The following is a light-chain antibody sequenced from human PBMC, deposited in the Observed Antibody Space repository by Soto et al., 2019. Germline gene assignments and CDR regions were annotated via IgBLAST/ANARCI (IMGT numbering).Light chain of an antibody. CDR2: EVS. CDR3: CSYTSTSTRV. Sequence: QSALTQPASVSGSPGQSITISCTGTSSDIGAHNFVSWYQQHPGKAPKLIFYEVSSRPSGVSYRFSGSKSGNTASLTISGLQAEDEADYYCCSYTSTSTRVFGTGTKLTVL. V-gene: IGLV2-14*01. J-gene: IGLJ1*01. CDR1: SSDIGAHNF.